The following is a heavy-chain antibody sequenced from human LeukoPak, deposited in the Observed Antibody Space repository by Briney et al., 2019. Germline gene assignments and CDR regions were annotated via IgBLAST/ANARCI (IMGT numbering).Heavy chain of an antibody. CDR1: GGSISGYY. D-gene: IGHD6-13*01. CDR3: ARATSYSSSWYYFDY. Sequence: SETLSLTCTVSGGSISGYYWSWIRRPPGKGLEWIGYIYYSGTTNYNPSLKSRVTISVDTSKNQFSLKLSSVTAADTAVYYCARATSYSSSWYYFDYWVQGTLVTVSS. CDR2: IYYSGTT. V-gene: IGHV4-59*01. J-gene: IGHJ4*02.